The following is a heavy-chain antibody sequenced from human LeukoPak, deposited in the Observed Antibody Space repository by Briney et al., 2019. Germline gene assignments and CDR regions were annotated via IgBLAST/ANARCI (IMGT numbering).Heavy chain of an antibody. D-gene: IGHD3-22*01. Sequence: SETLSLTCAVYGGSFSDYYWNWIRQPPGKGLEWNGEINHSGSTNYNPSLKSRVTMSVDTFKNQFSPTLSSVTAADTAVYYCARVQDFETRGYYLGYWGHGTLVTVSS. CDR2: INHSGST. J-gene: IGHJ4*01. CDR3: ARVQDFETRGYYLGY. V-gene: IGHV4-34*01. CDR1: GGSFSDYY.